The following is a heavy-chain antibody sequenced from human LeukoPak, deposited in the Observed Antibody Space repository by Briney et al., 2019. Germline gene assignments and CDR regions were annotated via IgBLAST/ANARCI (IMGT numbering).Heavy chain of an antibody. D-gene: IGHD3-22*01. J-gene: IGHJ4*02. CDR2: ISRSSSTI. V-gene: IGHV3-48*01. Sequence: GGSLRLSCAASGFTFSSYSMNWVRQAPGKGLEGVSYISRSSSTIYYADSVKGRFTISRDNAKNSLYLQMNSLRAEDTAVYYCARNSDSSGDFDEWGQGPLVTVSS. CDR3: ARNSDSSGDFDE. CDR1: GFTFSSYS.